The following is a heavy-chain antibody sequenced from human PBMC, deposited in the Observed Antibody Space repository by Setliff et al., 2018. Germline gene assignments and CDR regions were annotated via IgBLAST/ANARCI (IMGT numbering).Heavy chain of an antibody. V-gene: IGHV4-59*02. J-gene: IGHJ4*02. CDR1: GGSVKSHY. Sequence: PSETLSLTCTVSGGSVKSHYWSWIRQTPEKGLEWIGFVFYSGSTNYSPSLKSRVTMSIDKSNNQFSLKLTSVTAADTAVYHCAKGGGRYHSDSWGQGILVTVS. CDR2: VFYSGST. CDR3: AKGGGRYHSDS. D-gene: IGHD1-1*01.